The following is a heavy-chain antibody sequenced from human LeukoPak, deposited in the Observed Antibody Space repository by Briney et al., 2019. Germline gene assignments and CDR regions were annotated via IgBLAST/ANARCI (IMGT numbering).Heavy chain of an antibody. D-gene: IGHD1-1*01. V-gene: IGHV3-48*04. CDR1: GFTFSAYS. Sequence: GGSLRLSCAAPGFTFSAYSMNWVRQAPGKGLEWISYIGISSGNTKYADSVKGRFTISGDSAKSSLYLQMNSLRVEDTAVYYCARDHNYAFDNWGQGTLVTVSS. CDR3: ARDHNYAFDN. J-gene: IGHJ4*02. CDR2: IGISSGNT.